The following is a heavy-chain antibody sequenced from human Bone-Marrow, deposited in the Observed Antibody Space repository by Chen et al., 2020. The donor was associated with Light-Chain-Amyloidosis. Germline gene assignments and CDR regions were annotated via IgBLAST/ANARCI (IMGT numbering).Heavy chain of an antibody. D-gene: IGHD4-17*01. CDR1: GGTFSSYQ. Sequence: QAQLVQSGAEVKKPGSSVKVSCKAAGGTFSSYQVTWVRQAPGHGLEWMGGIIPFFGTTNFALNFQGRVTITADKSTGTAYMGLNSLTTEDTAIYYCARYRPFGHYGSYGMDVWGQGTTVTVTS. CDR3: ARYRPFGHYGSYGMDV. V-gene: IGHV1-69*06. CDR2: IIPFFGTT. J-gene: IGHJ6*02.